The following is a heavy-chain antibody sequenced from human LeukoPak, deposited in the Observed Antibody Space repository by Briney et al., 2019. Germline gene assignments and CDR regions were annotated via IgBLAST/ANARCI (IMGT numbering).Heavy chain of an antibody. D-gene: IGHD3-10*01. CDR2: TYYRSKWYN. Sequence: SQTLSLTRAISGDSVSSSSAGWNWIRQSPSRGLEWLGRTYYRSKWYNDYAVSVSSRITINPDISKNQFSLQLNPVTPEDTAVYYCARVRANYGLYYHYGMDVWGQGSTVIVSS. V-gene: IGHV6-1*01. J-gene: IGHJ6*02. CDR1: GDSVSSSSAG. CDR3: ARVRANYGLYYHYGMDV.